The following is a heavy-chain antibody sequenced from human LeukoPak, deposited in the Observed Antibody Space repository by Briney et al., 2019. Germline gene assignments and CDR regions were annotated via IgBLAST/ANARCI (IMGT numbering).Heavy chain of an antibody. D-gene: IGHD3-9*01. J-gene: IGHJ3*02. CDR3: ARDLPDVLTGYSDNAFDI. V-gene: IGHV3-7*03. Sequence: GGSLRLSCVASGFPFSSYWMTWVRQAPGKGLEWVANIKQDGSKKSYVDSVKGRFTISRDNAKKLLYLQMNSLRAEDTAVYYCARDLPDVLTGYSDNAFDIWGQGTMVTVSS. CDR2: IKQDGSKK. CDR1: GFPFSSYW.